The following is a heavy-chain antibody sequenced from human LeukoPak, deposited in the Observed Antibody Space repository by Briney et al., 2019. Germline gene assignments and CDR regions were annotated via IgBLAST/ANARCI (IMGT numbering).Heavy chain of an antibody. CDR3: ARVAMLNSWLDP. CDR2: IYYSGST. Sequence: SETLSLTCTVSGGSISSYYWSWIRQPPGKGLEWIGYIYYSGSTNYNPSLKSRVTISVDTSKNQFSLKLSSVTAADTAVYYCARVAMLNSWLDPWGQGTLVSVSS. CDR1: GGSISSYY. V-gene: IGHV4-59*01. D-gene: IGHD2-2*01. J-gene: IGHJ5*02.